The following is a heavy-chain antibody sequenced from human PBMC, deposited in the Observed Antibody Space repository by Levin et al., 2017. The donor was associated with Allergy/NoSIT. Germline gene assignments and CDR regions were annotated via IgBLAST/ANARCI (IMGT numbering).Heavy chain of an antibody. J-gene: IGHJ4*02. CDR2: ISYDGSDH. CDR1: GFTFSSYG. Sequence: GGSLRLSCVASGFTFSSYGMHWVRQAPGKGLEWVASISYDGSDHSYADAVRGRFSLSRDNSTNSPFLQMNSLTVEDTAVYYCVAEYDDTSGFDFWCQGPLVRVSS. D-gene: IGHD3-22*01. CDR3: VAEYDDTSGFDF. V-gene: IGHV3-30*03.